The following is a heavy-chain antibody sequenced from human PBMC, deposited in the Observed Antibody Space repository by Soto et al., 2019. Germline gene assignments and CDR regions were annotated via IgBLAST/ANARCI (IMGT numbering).Heavy chain of an antibody. J-gene: IGHJ5*02. CDR2: IRSKAYGGTT. CDR3: TRVVANSSPTPGYWFDP. V-gene: IGHV3-49*04. CDR1: GFAFGDYA. D-gene: IGHD6-13*01. Sequence: GGSLRLSCTASGFAFGDYAMSWVRQAPGKGLEWVGFIRSKAYGGTTEYAASVKGRFTISRDDSKSIAYLQMNSLKTEDTAVYYCTRVVANSSPTPGYWFDPWGQGTLVTVSS.